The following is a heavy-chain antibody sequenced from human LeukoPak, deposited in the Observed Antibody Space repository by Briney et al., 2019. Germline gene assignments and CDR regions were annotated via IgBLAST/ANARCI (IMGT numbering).Heavy chain of an antibody. CDR3: AKDQKLEPFHY. Sequence: GGSLRLSCAASGFTFSTYGMHWVRQAPGKGLEWVAFIQYDENDKFYADSVKGRFTISRDNSKNALYLQMNSLRTEDTAIYYCAKDQKLEPFHYWGQGTLVTVSS. V-gene: IGHV3-30*02. CDR1: GFTFSTYG. J-gene: IGHJ4*02. CDR2: IQYDENDK.